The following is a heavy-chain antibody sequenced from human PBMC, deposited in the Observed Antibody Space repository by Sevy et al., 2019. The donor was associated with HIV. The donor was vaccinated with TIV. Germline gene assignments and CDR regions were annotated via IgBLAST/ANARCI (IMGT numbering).Heavy chain of an antibody. Sequence: SDTLSLTCTVSGGSISSSSYYWGWIRQPPGKGLEWIGSIYYSGSTYYNPSLKSRVTISVDTSKNQFSLKLSSVTAADTAVYYCARHESVGFDYWGQGTLVTVSS. V-gene: IGHV4-39*01. CDR2: IYYSGST. J-gene: IGHJ4*02. CDR3: ARHESVGFDY. CDR1: GGSISSSSYY.